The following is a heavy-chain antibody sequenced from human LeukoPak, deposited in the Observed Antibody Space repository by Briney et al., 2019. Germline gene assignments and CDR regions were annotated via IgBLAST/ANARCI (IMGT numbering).Heavy chain of an antibody. CDR2: ISGSGGNT. Sequence: GGSLRLSSAASGFTFSSYAMNWVRQAPGKGLEWVSAISGSGGNTYYADSVKGRFTISRDNSKNTLYLQMNSLRAEDTAVYYCAKGTPPRKFDYWGQGTLVTVSS. V-gene: IGHV3-23*01. D-gene: IGHD1-14*01. CDR3: AKGTPPRKFDY. CDR1: GFTFSSYA. J-gene: IGHJ4*02.